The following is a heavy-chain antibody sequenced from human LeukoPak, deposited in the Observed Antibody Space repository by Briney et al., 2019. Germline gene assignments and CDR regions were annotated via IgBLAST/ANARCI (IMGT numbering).Heavy chain of an antibody. V-gene: IGHV4-59*01. CDR2: IYYSGSS. J-gene: IGHJ3*02. D-gene: IGHD3-16*02. CDR1: GGSLNSYY. Sequence: SETLSLTCTVSGGSLNSYYWNWIRQPPGKGLEWIGRIYYSGSSNYNPSLKRRLTISVDTSKNQFSLKLTSVSAADTAVYYFAREGAVGVITLDDAFDIWGQGTMVTVSS. CDR3: AREGAVGVITLDDAFDI.